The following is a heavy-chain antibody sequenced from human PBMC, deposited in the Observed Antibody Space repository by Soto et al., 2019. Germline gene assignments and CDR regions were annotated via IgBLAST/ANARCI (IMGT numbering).Heavy chain of an antibody. V-gene: IGHV1-3*01. CDR3: AGLWARRWFGELLFFDY. Sequence: QVQLVQSGAEVKKPGASVKVSCKASGYTFTSYAMHWVRQAPGQRLEWMGWINAGNGNTKYSQKFQGRVTMTRDTSARTAYMELSSLRSEDTAVYYCAGLWARRWFGELLFFDYWGQGTLVTVSS. CDR2: INAGNGNT. J-gene: IGHJ4*02. D-gene: IGHD3-10*01. CDR1: GYTFTSYA.